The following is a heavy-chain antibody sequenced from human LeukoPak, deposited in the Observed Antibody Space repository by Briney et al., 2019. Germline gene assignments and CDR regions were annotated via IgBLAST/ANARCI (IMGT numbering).Heavy chain of an antibody. CDR3: ARPYSSAWYGAFHI. CDR1: DGSISSYY. Sequence: SETLSLTCTVSDGSISSYYWSWIRQPPGKGLEWIGYFYCSGSIKYNPSLKSRVTISVDTSKNQFSLKLSSVTAADTAVYYCARPYSSAWYGAFHIWGQGTKVTVSS. D-gene: IGHD6-19*01. CDR2: FYCSGSI. V-gene: IGHV4-59*08. J-gene: IGHJ3*02.